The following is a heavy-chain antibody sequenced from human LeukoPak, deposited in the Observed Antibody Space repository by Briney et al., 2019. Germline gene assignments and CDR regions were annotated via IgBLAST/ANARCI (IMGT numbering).Heavy chain of an antibody. CDR3: ARPPAGSGVYYSFDY. Sequence: GESLKISCKGSGYNFTSYWLVWVRQMPGKGLEWMGVIYPGDSDTRYSPSFQGQVTMSADKSITTAYLQWSSLKASDTAMYYCARPPAGSGVYYSFDYWGRGTLVTVSS. CDR1: GYNFTSYW. D-gene: IGHD6-25*01. CDR2: IYPGDSDT. V-gene: IGHV5-51*01. J-gene: IGHJ4*02.